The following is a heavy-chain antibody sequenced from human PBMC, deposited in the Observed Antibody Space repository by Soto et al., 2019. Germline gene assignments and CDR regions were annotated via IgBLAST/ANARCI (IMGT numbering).Heavy chain of an antibody. J-gene: IGHJ6*02. CDR2: VYYTGDT. D-gene: IGHD4-17*01. CDR3: VRQGIDYLPGLVEV. V-gene: IGHV4-59*08. Sequence: QVQLQQSGPRLVKPSETLSLTCTVSSGPDRSHNWGWIRQPPGRGLEWIGYVYYTGDTAYNPSLRSRVSISADTSTSDISLTLSSVTAADTAVYYCVRQGIDYLPGLVEVWGQGTTVSVSS. CDR1: SGPDRSHN.